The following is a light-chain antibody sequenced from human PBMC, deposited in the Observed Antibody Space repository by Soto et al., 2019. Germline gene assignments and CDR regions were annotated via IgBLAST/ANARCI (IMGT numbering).Light chain of an antibody. CDR1: SSDVGGYNY. J-gene: IGLJ2*01. CDR3: SSYTTSSTPVV. Sequence: QSALTQPASVSGSPGQSITISCTGTSSDVGGYNYVSWYQQHPGKGPKLMIYEVSNRPSGVSNRFSGSKSGNTASLTISGLQAEDEADYYCSSYTTSSTPVVFGGGTQLTVL. V-gene: IGLV2-14*01. CDR2: EVS.